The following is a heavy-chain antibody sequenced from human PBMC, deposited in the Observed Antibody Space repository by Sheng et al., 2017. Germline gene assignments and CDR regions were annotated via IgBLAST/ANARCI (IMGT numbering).Heavy chain of an antibody. CDR3: ARDRLYSGXYYFDY. CDR1: GYSISSGYY. V-gene: IGHV4-38-2*02. J-gene: IGHJ4*02. D-gene: IGHD1-26*01. Sequence: QVQLQESGPGLVKPSETLSLTCAVSGYSISSGYYWGWIRQPPGKGLEWIGSIYHSGSTYYNPSLKSRVTISVDTSKNQFSLKLSSETAADTAVYYCARDRLYSGXYYFDYWGPGNPGHPSPQ. CDR2: IYHSGST.